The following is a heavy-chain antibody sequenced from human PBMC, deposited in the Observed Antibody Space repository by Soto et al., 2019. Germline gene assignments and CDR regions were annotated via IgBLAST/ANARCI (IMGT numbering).Heavy chain of an antibody. CDR2: ISGSAGNT. J-gene: IGHJ3*02. V-gene: IGHV3-23*01. CDR1: GFTFNNYA. D-gene: IGHD6-19*01. CDR3: AREYSSGWYSPDAFDI. Sequence: EVQLLESGGGLVQPGGSLRLSCAASGFTFNNYAMSWVRQAPGKGLEWVSSISGSAGNTYYADSVKGRFTISRDNAKNSLYLQMNSLRAEDTAVYYCAREYSSGWYSPDAFDIWGQGTMVTVSS.